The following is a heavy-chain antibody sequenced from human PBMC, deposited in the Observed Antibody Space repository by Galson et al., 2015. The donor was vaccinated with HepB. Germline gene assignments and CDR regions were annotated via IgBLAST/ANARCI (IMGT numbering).Heavy chain of an antibody. CDR3: ARAACGGDCYGDYMDV. CDR2: ISSSGGSR. V-gene: IGHV3-11*01. D-gene: IGHD2-21*01. CDR1: GFTFSDYY. J-gene: IGHJ6*03. Sequence: SLRLSCAAAGFTFSDYYMSWIRQAPGKGLEWVSYISSSGGSRYADSVKGRFTISRDNARNSMDLHMSSLKAADTAVYYCARAACGGDCYGDYMDVWGNGTSVTVSS.